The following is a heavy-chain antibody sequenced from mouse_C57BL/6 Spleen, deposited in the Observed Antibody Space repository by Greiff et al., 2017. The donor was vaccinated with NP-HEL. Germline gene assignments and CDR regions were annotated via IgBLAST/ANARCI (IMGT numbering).Heavy chain of an antibody. V-gene: IGHV1-22*01. CDR1: GYTFTDYN. D-gene: IGHD2-4*01. J-gene: IGHJ1*03. Sequence: EVQLQQSGPELVKPGASVTMSCKASGYTFTDYNMHWVKQSHGKSLEWIGYINPNNGGTSYNQQFKGKATLTVNKSSSTAYMELRSLTSEDSAVYYCARGGVWDYDKYFDVWGTGTTVTVSS. CDR3: ARGGVWDYDKYFDV. CDR2: INPNNGGT.